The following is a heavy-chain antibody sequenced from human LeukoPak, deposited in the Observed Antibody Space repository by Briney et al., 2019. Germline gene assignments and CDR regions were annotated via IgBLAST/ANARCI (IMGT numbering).Heavy chain of an antibody. CDR1: GFTFSSYS. Sequence: GGSLRLSCAASGFTFSSYSMNWVRQAPGKGLEWVSYISSSSSTIYYADSVKGRFTISRDNAKNSLYLQMNSLRAEDTAVYYCAKARSSLSYYYGMDVWGQGTTVTVSS. CDR3: AKARSSLSYYYGMDV. CDR2: ISSSSSTI. D-gene: IGHD6-13*01. V-gene: IGHV3-48*04. J-gene: IGHJ6*02.